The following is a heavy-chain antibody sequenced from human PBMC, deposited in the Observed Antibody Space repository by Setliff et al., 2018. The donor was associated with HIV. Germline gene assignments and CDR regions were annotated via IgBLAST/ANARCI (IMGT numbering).Heavy chain of an antibody. CDR1: GVSISSGTYY. D-gene: IGHD3-3*01. CDR3: VSLPASYDFWSGDYRDWYFDV. Sequence: SETLSLTCTVSGVSISSGTYYWGWVRQPPGKGLEWIGSIYHSGSTYYNPPLKSRVTISVDTSNNQFSLKLNSVTAADTAVYYCVSLPASYDFWSGDYRDWYFDVWVPETLLVTVSS. J-gene: IGHJ2*01. CDR2: IYHSGST. V-gene: IGHV4-39*01.